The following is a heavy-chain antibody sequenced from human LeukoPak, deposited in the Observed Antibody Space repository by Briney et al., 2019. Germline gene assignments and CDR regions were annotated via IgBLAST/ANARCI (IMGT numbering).Heavy chain of an antibody. Sequence: GGSLRLSCAASGFTFSSYAMSWVRQAPGKGLEWVSSISSSSSYIYYADSVKGRFTISRDNATNSLYLQMNSLRAEDTAVYYCARPTVEMATTDALDIWGQGTMVTVSS. D-gene: IGHD5-24*01. J-gene: IGHJ3*02. V-gene: IGHV3-21*01. CDR3: ARPTVEMATTDALDI. CDR1: GFTFSSYA. CDR2: ISSSSSYI.